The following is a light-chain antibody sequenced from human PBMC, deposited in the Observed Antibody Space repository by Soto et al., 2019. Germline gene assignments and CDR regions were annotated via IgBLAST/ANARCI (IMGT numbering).Light chain of an antibody. CDR2: AAS. J-gene: IGKJ1*01. V-gene: IGKV1-8*01. CDR1: QGISSY. CDR3: QQYYSYPWT. Sequence: AIRMTQSPSSFSASTGDRVTITCRASQGISSYLAWYQRKPGKAPKLLIYAASTLQSGVPSRFSGSGSGTDFTLTISCLQSEDFATYYCQQYYSYPWTFGQGTKVEIK.